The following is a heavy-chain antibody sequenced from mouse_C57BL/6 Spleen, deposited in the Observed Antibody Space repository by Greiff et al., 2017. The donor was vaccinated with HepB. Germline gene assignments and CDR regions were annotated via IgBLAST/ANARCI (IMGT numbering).Heavy chain of an antibody. Sequence: QVQLQQPGAELVKPGASVKMSCKASGYTFTSYWITWVKQRPGQGLEWIGDIYPGSGSTNYNEKFKSKATLTVDTSASTAYMQLSSLTSEDAAVYYCARRQDTDFDYWGQGTTLTVSS. CDR1: GYTFTSYW. V-gene: IGHV1-55*01. CDR2: IYPGSGST. D-gene: IGHD3-2*01. J-gene: IGHJ2*01. CDR3: ARRQDTDFDY.